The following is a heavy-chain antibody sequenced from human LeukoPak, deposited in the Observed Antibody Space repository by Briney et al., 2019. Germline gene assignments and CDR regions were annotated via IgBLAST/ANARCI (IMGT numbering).Heavy chain of an antibody. CDR1: GGSISSYY. D-gene: IGHD3-16*02. Sequence: SETLSLTCTVSGGSISSYYWSWIRQPPGKGLEWIGYIYYSGSTNYNPSLKSRVTMSVDTSKNQFSLKLSSVTAADTAVYYCARSRLSYSYGLDYWGQGTLVTVSS. V-gene: IGHV4-59*12. CDR3: ARSRLSYSYGLDY. CDR2: IYYSGST. J-gene: IGHJ4*02.